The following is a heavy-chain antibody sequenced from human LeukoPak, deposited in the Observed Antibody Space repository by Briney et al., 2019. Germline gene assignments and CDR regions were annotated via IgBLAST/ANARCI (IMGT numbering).Heavy chain of an antibody. V-gene: IGHV3-20*04. CDR3: ARAKEYYYDSSGCQH. CDR1: GFTFDDYG. Sequence: GGSLRLSCAASGFTFDDYGMSWVRQAPGKGLEWVSGINWNGGSTGYADSVKGRFTISRDNAKNSLYLQMNSLRAEDTALYYCARAKEYYYDSSGCQHWGQGTLVTVSS. CDR2: INWNGGST. D-gene: IGHD3-22*01. J-gene: IGHJ1*01.